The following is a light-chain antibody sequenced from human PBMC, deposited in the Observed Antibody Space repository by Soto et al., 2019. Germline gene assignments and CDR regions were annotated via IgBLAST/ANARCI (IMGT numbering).Light chain of an antibody. J-gene: IGLJ1*01. CDR2: DVT. CDR1: SSDVGSYNL. Sequence: QSALTQPASVSGSPGQSITISCTGTSSDVGSYNLVSWYQQHPGKAPKLMISDVTQWPSGVSNRFSGSKSGNTASLTIFGLQPADEADYYCSSYAGSTTFYVFGTGTKVTVL. V-gene: IGLV2-23*02. CDR3: SSYAGSTTFYV.